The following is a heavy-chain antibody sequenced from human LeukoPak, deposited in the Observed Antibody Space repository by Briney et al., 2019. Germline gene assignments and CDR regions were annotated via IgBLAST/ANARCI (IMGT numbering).Heavy chain of an antibody. J-gene: IGHJ3*01. Sequence: GGSLRLSCTVSGFTFSTYWMTWVRQAPGKGLEWVANIKQDGSEKYYVDSVKGRFTITRDNAKKALYLEMNSLRVEYTALYYCARENYYDSSGNDALDVWCQGTMVTVSS. CDR3: ARENYYDSSGNDALDV. CDR1: GFTFSTYW. CDR2: IKQDGSEK. V-gene: IGHV3-7*04. D-gene: IGHD3-22*01.